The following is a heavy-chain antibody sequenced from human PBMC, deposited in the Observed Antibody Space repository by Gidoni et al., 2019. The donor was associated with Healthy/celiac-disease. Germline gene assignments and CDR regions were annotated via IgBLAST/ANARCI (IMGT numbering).Heavy chain of an antibody. CDR1: GGSISSYY. V-gene: IGHV4-59*08. CDR3: ASLWGATSGY. D-gene: IGHD1-26*01. J-gene: IGHJ4*02. CDR2: IYYSGST. Sequence: QVQLQESGPGLVKPSETLSLTCTVSGGSISSYYWSWIRQPPGKGLEWIGYIYYSGSTNYNPSLKSRVTISVDTSKNQFSLKLSSVTAADTAVYYCASLWGATSGYWGQGTLVTVSS.